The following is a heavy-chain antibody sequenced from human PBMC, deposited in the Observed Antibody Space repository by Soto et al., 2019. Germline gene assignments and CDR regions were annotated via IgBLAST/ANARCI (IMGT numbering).Heavy chain of an antibody. Sequence: EVQLVESGGGLVQPGRSLRLSCAASGFTFDDYAIHWVRQAPGKGLEWVSGISWNSGNIGYADSVKGRFTISRDNAKNSLYLQMNSLRAEDTALYYCAKDMGGSYLVGWFDPWGQGTLVTVSS. D-gene: IGHD1-26*01. V-gene: IGHV3-9*01. CDR1: GFTFDDYA. CDR3: AKDMGGSYLVGWFDP. CDR2: ISWNSGNI. J-gene: IGHJ5*02.